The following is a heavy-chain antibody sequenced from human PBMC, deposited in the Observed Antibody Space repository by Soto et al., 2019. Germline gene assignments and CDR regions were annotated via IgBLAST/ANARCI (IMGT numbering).Heavy chain of an antibody. CDR1: GFTLSRHT. CDR3: VRDYYDTSGYPNTFDM. J-gene: IGHJ3*02. CDR2: IGSRTSDI. D-gene: IGHD3-22*01. Sequence: GGSLRLSCAASGFTLSRHTMNWVRQAPGKGLEWVSFIGSRTSDIYYADSVKGRFTISRDNAKNSLYLDLTRLRAEDTAVYFCVRDYYDTSGYPNTFDMWGQVTKGTVS. V-gene: IGHV3-21*01.